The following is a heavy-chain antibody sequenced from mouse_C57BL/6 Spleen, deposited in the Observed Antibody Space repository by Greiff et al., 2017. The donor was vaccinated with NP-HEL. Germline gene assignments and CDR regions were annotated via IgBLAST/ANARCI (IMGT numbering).Heavy chain of an antibody. CDR3: ARSVTGPRGVDY. V-gene: IGHV1-52*01. Sequence: QVQLQQPGAELVRPGSSVNLSCTASGYTFTSYWMHWVTQRPLQGLEWIGNIDPSARDTHYNQKFKDKATLTVDKSSRTAYIQLSSLTSEDSAVYYCARSVTGPRGVDYWGQGTTLTVSS. CDR1: GYTFTSYW. CDR2: IDPSARDT. D-gene: IGHD2-13*01. J-gene: IGHJ2*01.